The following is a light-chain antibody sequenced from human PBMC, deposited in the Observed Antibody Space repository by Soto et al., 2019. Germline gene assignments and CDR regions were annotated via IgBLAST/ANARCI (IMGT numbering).Light chain of an antibody. V-gene: IGKV3-11*01. CDR1: QSVTNS. CDR2: DAS. CDR3: QQYNKWPPLT. J-gene: IGKJ4*01. Sequence: EIVWTECRATLSLSPGERSPVCRLGSQSVTNSLAWYQQKPGQAPRLLVYDASNRATGIPNRFSDSGSGTEFTLNISSLQSEDFALYYCQQYNKWPPLTFGRGTRWIT.